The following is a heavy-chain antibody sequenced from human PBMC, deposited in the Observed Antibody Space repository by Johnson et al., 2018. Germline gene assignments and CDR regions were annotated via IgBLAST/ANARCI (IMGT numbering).Heavy chain of an antibody. CDR2: ISSDGSNK. Sequence: VQLVETGGGVVQPGRSLRLSCAASGFTFSSYAMHWVRQAPGKGLEWVAVISSDGSNKYYADSVKGRFTFSRDNPRNTLYLQMNSLRAEDTAVDYCAKGDSGWSFQHWGQGTLVTVSS. CDR1: GFTFSSYA. V-gene: IGHV3-30*04. D-gene: IGHD6-19*01. CDR3: AKGDSGWSFQH. J-gene: IGHJ1*01.